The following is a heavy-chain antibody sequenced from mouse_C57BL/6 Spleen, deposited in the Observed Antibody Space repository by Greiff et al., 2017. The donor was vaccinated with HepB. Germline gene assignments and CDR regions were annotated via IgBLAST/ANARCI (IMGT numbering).Heavy chain of an antibody. CDR1: GYTFTAYN. J-gene: IGHJ3*01. CDR2: INPNNGGT. V-gene: IGHV1-18*01. Sequence: VQLQESGPELVKPGASVKIPCKASGYTFTAYNMDWVKQSHGRSLEWIGEINPNNGGTIYNQKFKGKATLTVDKSSSTAYMELRSLTSEDTAVYYCAREVDSSGYLFAYWGQGTLVTVSA. D-gene: IGHD3-2*02. CDR3: AREVDSSGYLFAY.